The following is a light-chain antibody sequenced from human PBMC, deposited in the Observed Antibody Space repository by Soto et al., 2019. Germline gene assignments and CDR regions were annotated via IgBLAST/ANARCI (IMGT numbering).Light chain of an antibody. CDR1: QSVSSY. Sequence: EILLTQSTVTLSLSPGGRAPHSCRASQSVSSYLAWYQQKPGQAPRLLIYDASNRATGIPARFSGSGSGTDFTLTISSLEPEDFAVYYCQQRSNWQVTFGQGTRLEI. J-gene: IGKJ5*01. V-gene: IGKV3-11*01. CDR2: DAS. CDR3: QQRSNWQVT.